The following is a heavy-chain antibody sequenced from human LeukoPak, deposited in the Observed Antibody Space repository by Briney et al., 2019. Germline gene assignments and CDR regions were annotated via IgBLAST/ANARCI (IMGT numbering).Heavy chain of an antibody. CDR3: AICVTGFYLDY. D-gene: IGHD3-9*01. Sequence: GASVKVSCKVAGYSLSESYIHRVRQTPGKGLEWMAGFDPEDEEPIFAPNFQDRVTMTEDTSTDTAFMELTSLKSDDTAVYYCAICVTGFYLDYWGQGSLVIVSS. CDR2: FDPEDEEP. V-gene: IGHV1-24*01. CDR1: GYSLSESY. J-gene: IGHJ4*02.